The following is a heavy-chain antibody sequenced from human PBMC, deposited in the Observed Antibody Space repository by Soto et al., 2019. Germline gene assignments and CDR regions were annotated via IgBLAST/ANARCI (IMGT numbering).Heavy chain of an antibody. D-gene: IGHD2-15*01. CDR1: GFTFSNYA. J-gene: IGHJ4*02. CDR3: AKSPLGYCRGGSCYPPHYFDY. V-gene: IGHV3-23*01. CDR2: VGGSGDST. Sequence: EVQLLDSGGGLVQPGGSLRLSCEASGFTFSNYAMSWVRQAPGKGLEWVSGVGGSGDSTYYADSVKGRFTISRDNSKDTLYLQMYSLRGEDTAVYYCAKSPLGYCRGGSCYPPHYFDYWGQGTLVTVPS.